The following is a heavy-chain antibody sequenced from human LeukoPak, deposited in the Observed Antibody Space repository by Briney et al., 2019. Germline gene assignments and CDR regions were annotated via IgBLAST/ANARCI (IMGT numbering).Heavy chain of an antibody. D-gene: IGHD3-22*01. V-gene: IGHV4-31*03. CDR1: GGSISNGGYY. J-gene: IGHJ4*02. CDR2: IYDSGTT. Sequence: SEPLSLSCTVSGGSISNGGYYWRWIREHPGKGLEWIGYIYDSGTTYYNLALQSRVTISVDTSKNQFSLKLSSVTAAGTAVYFCARGPPTDYYDSSGFYYVFDYWGQGTLVTVSS. CDR3: ARGPPTDYYDSSGFYYVFDY.